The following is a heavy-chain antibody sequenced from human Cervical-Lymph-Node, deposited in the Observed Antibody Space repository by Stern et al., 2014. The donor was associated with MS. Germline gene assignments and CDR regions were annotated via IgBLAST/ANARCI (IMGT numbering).Heavy chain of an antibody. V-gene: IGHV3-30-3*01. Sequence: VQLVESGGGVVQPGRSLSLSCVVSGFTFSTYAMHWVRQAPGKGLEWVAFVSYDGTQRNSTDSVKARFTISRDNSKNTLYSHMNSLRDEDTAVYFCARGGRGVGLEYWGQGVLVTVSS. D-gene: IGHD3-10*01. CDR1: GFTFSTYA. CDR2: VSYDGTQR. CDR3: ARGGRGVGLEY. J-gene: IGHJ4*02.